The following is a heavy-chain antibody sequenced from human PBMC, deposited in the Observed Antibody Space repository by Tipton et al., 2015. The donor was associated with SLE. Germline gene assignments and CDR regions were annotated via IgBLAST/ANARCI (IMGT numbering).Heavy chain of an antibody. J-gene: IGHJ3*02. V-gene: IGHV3-74*01. CDR3: TRVEMNYSGSGGAFDI. Sequence: GSLRLSCAASGFTFSSYWMHWVRQAPGKGPVWVPRVSSDGSSANYADSVQGRFTISRDNAKNTVYLQMNSLRAEDTAVYYCTRVEMNYSGSGGAFDIWGQGTMVTVSS. D-gene: IGHD3-10*01. CDR1: GFTFSSYW. CDR2: VSSDGSSA.